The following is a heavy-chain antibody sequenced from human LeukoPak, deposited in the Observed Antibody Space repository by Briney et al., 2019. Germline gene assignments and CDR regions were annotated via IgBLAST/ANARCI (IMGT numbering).Heavy chain of an antibody. CDR2: MNPNSGDT. V-gene: IGHV1-8*01. CDR1: GYTFTSYD. CDR3: VENFDY. Sequence: GASVKVSCKASGYTFTSYDINWVRQATGQGLEWIGWMNPNSGDTFYSQKFQGRVTMTRNTSKATAYMELNSLRSDDTAVYYCVENFDYWGQGTLVTVSS. J-gene: IGHJ4*02.